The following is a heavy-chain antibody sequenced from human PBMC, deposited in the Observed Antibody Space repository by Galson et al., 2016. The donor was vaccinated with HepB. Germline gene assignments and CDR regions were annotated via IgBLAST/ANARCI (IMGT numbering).Heavy chain of an antibody. CDR1: GDSISSYY. J-gene: IGHJ5*02. D-gene: IGHD6-13*01. Sequence: SETLSLTCTVSGDSISSYYWSWIRQPPGKGLEWIGYIYYSGSTNYNPSLKRRVTISVNTSKNHFSLRLNSVTAADTAVYYCARESYSSSTNWFDPWGQGTQVTVSS. V-gene: IGHV4-59*12. CDR2: IYYSGST. CDR3: ARESYSSSTNWFDP.